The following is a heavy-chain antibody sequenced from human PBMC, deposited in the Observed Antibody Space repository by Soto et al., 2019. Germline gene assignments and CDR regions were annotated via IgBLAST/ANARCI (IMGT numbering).Heavy chain of an antibody. CDR2: VNPSGGHT. CDR3: VRSSIEPRVFMYPFDY. J-gene: IGHJ4*02. Sequence: ASVKVSCKASGDTFTDYYIHWVRRAPGQGLEWMGTVNPSGGHTTYAQHFLGRVTMTRDTSTSTLYMELTSLTSDDTAVYYCVRSSIEPRVFMYPFDYWGLGTLVTVSS. V-gene: IGHV1-46*01. CDR1: GDTFTDYY. D-gene: IGHD6-6*01.